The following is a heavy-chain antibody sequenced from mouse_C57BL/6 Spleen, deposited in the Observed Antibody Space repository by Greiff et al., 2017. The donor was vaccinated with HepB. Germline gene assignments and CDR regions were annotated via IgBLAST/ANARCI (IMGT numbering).Heavy chain of an antibody. CDR2: IRLKSDNYAT. Sequence: EVQGVESGGGLVQPGGSMKLSCVASGFTFSNYWMNWVRQSPEKGLEWVAQIRLKSDNYATHYAESVKGRFTISRDDSKSSVYLQMNNLRAEDTGIYYCTEIGDAMDYWGQGTSVTVSS. CDR1: GFTFSNYW. V-gene: IGHV6-3*01. CDR3: TEIGDAMDY. J-gene: IGHJ4*01.